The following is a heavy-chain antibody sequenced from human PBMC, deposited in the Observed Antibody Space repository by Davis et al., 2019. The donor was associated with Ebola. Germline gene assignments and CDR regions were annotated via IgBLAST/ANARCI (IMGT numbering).Heavy chain of an antibody. Sequence: ASVKVSCKASGYTFTSYDINWVRQAPGQGLEWMGIINPSGGSTSYAQKFQGRVTMTRDTSTSTVYMELSSLRSEDTAVYYCARGGRRSSSSSLSAYYYYYGMDVWGQGTTVTVSS. J-gene: IGHJ6*02. CDR3: ARGGRRSSSSSLSAYYYYYGMDV. CDR2: INPSGGST. D-gene: IGHD6-6*01. CDR1: GYTFTSYD. V-gene: IGHV1-46*01.